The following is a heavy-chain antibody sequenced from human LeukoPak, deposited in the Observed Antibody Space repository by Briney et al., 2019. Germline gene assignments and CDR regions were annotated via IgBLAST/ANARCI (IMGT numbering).Heavy chain of an antibody. CDR2: VFYTGET. V-gene: IGHV4-59*08. CDR3: ARHAAGVQLWFEL. J-gene: IGHJ5*02. Sequence: PSETLSLTCSVSPGSIGGYYWSWFRQPPGKGLEWIGYVFYTGETDYNRSLRSRGTISVDASKNQVSLRLTSVTAADTAVYYCARHAAGVQLWFELWGQGTQVTVSS. D-gene: IGHD3-10*01. CDR1: PGSIGGYY.